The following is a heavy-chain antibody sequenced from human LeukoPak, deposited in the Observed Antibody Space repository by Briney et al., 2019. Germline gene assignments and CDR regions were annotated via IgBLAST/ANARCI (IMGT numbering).Heavy chain of an antibody. CDR1: GFTFSSYA. J-gene: IGHJ3*02. CDR2: ISYDGSNK. CDR3: ARDKPLGGDLDAFDI. D-gene: IGHD4-17*01. V-gene: IGHV3-30-3*01. Sequence: TGRSLRLSCAASGFTFSSYALHWVRPAPGKGLEWVAVISYDGSNKYYADSVKGRFTISRDNSKNTLYLQMNSLRAEDTAVYYCARDKPLGGDLDAFDIWGQGTMVTVSS.